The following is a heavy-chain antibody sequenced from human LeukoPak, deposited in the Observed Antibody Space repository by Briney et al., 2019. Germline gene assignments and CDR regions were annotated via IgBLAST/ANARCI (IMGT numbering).Heavy chain of an antibody. CDR1: GFTFSSYW. J-gene: IGHJ6*03. V-gene: IGHV3-7*01. CDR2: IKQDGSEK. Sequence: GGSLRLSCAASGFTFSSYWMSWVRQAPGKGLEWVANIKQDGSEKYYVDSVKGRFTISRDNAKNSLYLQMNSLRAEDTAVYYCARVMEGAYDFWSDDYMDVWGKGTTVTVSS. CDR3: ARVMEGAYDFWSDDYMDV. D-gene: IGHD3-3*01.